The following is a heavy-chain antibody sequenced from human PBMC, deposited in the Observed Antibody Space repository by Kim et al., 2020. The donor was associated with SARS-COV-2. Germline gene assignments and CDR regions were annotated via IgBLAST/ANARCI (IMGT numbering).Heavy chain of an antibody. J-gene: IGHJ5*02. D-gene: IGHD1-26*01. V-gene: IGHV3-53*01. CDR3: ARDPRYGGA. Sequence: GTTYYADSVRGRFTISRDNSKNTLYLQMSSLRAEDTAVYYCARDPRYGGAWGQGTLVTVSS. CDR2: GTT.